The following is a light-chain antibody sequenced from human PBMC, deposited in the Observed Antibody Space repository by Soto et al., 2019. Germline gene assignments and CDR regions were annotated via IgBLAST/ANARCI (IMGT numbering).Light chain of an antibody. CDR2: GAS. Sequence: EIEMSQSPATLSVTPGERATLSCRASQSVSSSYLAWYQQKPGQAPRLLIYGASSRATGIPDRYRGSGCRTGFTLTISILEPEDVAPYFYQRYESYPQTFGQGTKVDIK. V-gene: IGKV3-20*01. CDR3: QRYESYPQT. CDR1: QSVSSSY. J-gene: IGKJ1*01.